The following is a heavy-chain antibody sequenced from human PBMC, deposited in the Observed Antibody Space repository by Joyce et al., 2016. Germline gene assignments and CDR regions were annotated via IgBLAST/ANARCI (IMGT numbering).Heavy chain of an antibody. CDR3: AKADYGDKIDAFDI. Sequence: EVQLVESGGGLVQPGGSLRLSCAASGFTFSSYSMNWVRQAPGKGLEWVSYISSSSSTIYYADSVKGRFTSSRDNAKNSLYLQMNSLRAEDTAVYYCAKADYGDKIDAFDIWGQGTMVTVSS. V-gene: IGHV3-48*01. J-gene: IGHJ3*02. D-gene: IGHD4-17*01. CDR1: GFTFSSYS. CDR2: ISSSSSTI.